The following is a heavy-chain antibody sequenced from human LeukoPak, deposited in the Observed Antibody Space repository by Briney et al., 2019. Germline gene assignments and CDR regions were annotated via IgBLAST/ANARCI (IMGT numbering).Heavy chain of an antibody. CDR2: VSGGAGST. CDR3: ASYILTGPFDY. V-gene: IGHV3-23*01. Sequence: GGSLRLSCAASGFIFSSYAMSWVRQAPGKGLEWVSAVSGGAGSTYYADSVKGRFTISRDNSKNTLYLQMNSLRAEDTAVYYCASYILTGPFDYWGQGTLVTVSS. D-gene: IGHD3-9*01. CDR1: GFIFSSYA. J-gene: IGHJ4*02.